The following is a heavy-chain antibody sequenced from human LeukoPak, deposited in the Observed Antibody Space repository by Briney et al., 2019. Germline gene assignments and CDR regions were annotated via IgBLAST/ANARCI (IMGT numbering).Heavy chain of an antibody. J-gene: IGHJ5*02. CDR1: GGSISSSKYY. V-gene: IGHV4-39*07. CDR2: IFNSGST. D-gene: IGHD3-22*01. Sequence: SETLSLTCTVSGGSISSSKYYWGWIRQPPGKGLEWIGTIFNSGSTHYNPSLKSRVTISVDTSKNQFSLTLSSVTAADTGVYYCARVPIRPDRTWFDPWGQGTLVTVSS. CDR3: ARVPIRPDRTWFDP.